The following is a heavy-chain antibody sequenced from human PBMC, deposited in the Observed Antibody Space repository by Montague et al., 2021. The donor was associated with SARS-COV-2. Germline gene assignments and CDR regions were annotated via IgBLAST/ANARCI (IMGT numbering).Heavy chain of an antibody. CDR1: GGSLSGYY. V-gene: IGHV4-34*01. CDR3: ASGIYPSGSCYGRYYYGLNI. CDR2: INHSANT. Sequence: SETLSLTCAVHGGSLSGYYWSWIRQPPEKGLEWIGEINHSANTNYNPSLKSPVTISIDTSKNQFSLKMTSVTAADTATYYCASGIYPSGSCYGRYYYGLNIWGQGTPVIVSS. D-gene: IGHD3-10*01. J-gene: IGHJ6*02.